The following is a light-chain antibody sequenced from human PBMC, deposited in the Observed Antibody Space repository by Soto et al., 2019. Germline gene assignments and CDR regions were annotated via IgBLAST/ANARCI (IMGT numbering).Light chain of an antibody. CDR1: QSLSSC. V-gene: IGKV3-11*01. Sequence: EFVLTQSPATLSLSPGERATLSCRASQSLSSCLDCYQHKPGQAPRLLIYDTSNRATGIPARFSGSGSGTDFTLTIGSPEPEYFAVSVASGLLTFGGGTKVEIK. J-gene: IGKJ4*01. CDR2: DTS. CDR3: VSVASGLLT.